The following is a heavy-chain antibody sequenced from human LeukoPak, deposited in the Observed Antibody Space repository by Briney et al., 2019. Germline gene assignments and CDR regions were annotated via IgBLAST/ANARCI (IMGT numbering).Heavy chain of an antibody. D-gene: IGHD2-15*01. J-gene: IGHJ6*02. Sequence: SVKVSCRASGGTFSNYAFNWVRQAPGQGLEWVGRLIPLFGITNYAQKFEGRVTITADKATSTAYMELSSLRSEDTAVYFCASQLTPLSGMDVWGQGTTVTVSS. V-gene: IGHV1-69*04. CDR3: ASQLTPLSGMDV. CDR1: GGTFSNYA. CDR2: LIPLFGIT.